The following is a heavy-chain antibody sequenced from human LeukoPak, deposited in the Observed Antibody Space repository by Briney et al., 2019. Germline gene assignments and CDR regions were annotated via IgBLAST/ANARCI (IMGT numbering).Heavy chain of an antibody. CDR1: GFTFSSYS. V-gene: IGHV3-21*01. CDR2: ISSSSSYI. D-gene: IGHD2-15*01. Sequence: GGSLRLSRAASGFTFSSYSMNWVRQAPGKGLEWVSSISSSSSYIYCADSVKGRFTISRDNAKNSLYLQMNSLRAEDTAVYYCARLGLGYCSGGSCYSIDYWGRGTLVTVSS. CDR3: ARLGLGYCSGGSCYSIDY. J-gene: IGHJ4*02.